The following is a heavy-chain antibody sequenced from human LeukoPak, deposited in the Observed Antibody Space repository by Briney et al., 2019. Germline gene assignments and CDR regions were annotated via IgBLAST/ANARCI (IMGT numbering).Heavy chain of an antibody. CDR1: GFTFSSYW. Sequence: PGGSLRLSCAASGFTFSSYWMNWARQAPGKGLEWVASINHNGNVNYYVDSVKGRFTISRDNAKNSLCLQMSNLRAEDTAMYFCARGGGLDVWGQGATVTVSS. CDR2: INHNGNVN. V-gene: IGHV3-7*03. CDR3: ARGGGLDV. D-gene: IGHD3-16*01. J-gene: IGHJ6*02.